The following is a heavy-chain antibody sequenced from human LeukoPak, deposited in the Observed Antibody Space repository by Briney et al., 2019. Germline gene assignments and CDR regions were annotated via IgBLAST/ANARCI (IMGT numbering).Heavy chain of an antibody. V-gene: IGHV3-30*02. CDR2: IRYDGSNK. CDR3: AKRGYSSSWNFDS. D-gene: IGHD6-13*01. J-gene: IGHJ4*02. Sequence: GGSLRLSCATSGFNFISYALHWVRQAPGKGLEWVAFIRYDGSNKYYADFVKGRFTISRDNPKNTVSLQMNSLRAEDTAMYYCAKRGYSSSWNFDSWGQGTLVTVSS. CDR1: GFNFISYA.